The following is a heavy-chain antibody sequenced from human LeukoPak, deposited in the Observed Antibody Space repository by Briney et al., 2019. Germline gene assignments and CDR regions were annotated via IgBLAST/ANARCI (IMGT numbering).Heavy chain of an antibody. Sequence: SETLSLTCAVYGGSFSGYYWSWIRQPPGKGLEWIGEINHSGSTNYNPSLKSRVTISVDRSKNQFSLKLSSVTAADTAVYYCARGLYYYGSGSYYPENYFDYWGQGTLVTVSS. V-gene: IGHV4-34*01. D-gene: IGHD3-10*01. CDR2: INHSGST. J-gene: IGHJ4*02. CDR3: ARGLYYYGSGSYYPENYFDY. CDR1: GGSFSGYY.